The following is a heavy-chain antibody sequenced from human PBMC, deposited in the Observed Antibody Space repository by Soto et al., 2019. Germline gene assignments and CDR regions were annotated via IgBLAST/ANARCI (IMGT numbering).Heavy chain of an antibody. CDR1: GYSFTIYG. CDR2: INAYNGNT. Sequence: ASVKVSCKASGYSFTIYGISLVRQAPGQGLEWMGWINAYNGNTNYAQKLQGRVTMTTDTSTSTAYMELRSLRSDDTAVYYCARVLPPFEPWGQGTLVTVSS. V-gene: IGHV1-18*01. CDR3: ARVLPPFEP. J-gene: IGHJ5*02.